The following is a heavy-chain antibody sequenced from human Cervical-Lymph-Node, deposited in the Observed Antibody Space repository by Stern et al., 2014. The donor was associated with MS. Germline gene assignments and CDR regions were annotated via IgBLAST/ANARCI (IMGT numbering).Heavy chain of an antibody. J-gene: IGHJ4*02. CDR2: ISHSGDT. CDR1: GGSISSRY. V-gene: IGHV4-59*08. Sequence: VQLVESGPGLVKPSETLSLTCAVSGGSISSRYWGWIRQPPGKGLEWIGLISHSGDTKYNPSLTSRVTISLDTSKNQFSLKVTSVPAADTAVYYCARLSTAVDFWGQGTLVTVSS. CDR3: ARLSTAVDF.